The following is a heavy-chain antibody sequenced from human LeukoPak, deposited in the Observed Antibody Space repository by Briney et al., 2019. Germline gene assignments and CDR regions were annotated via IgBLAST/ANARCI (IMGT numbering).Heavy chain of an antibody. CDR2: IYYSGIT. J-gene: IGHJ4*02. CDR1: GGSFNSYY. V-gene: IGHV4-59*12. D-gene: IGHD6-13*01. CDR3: ARVGTSSWGFDY. Sequence: SETLSLTCTVSGGSFNSYYWSWIRQPPGKGLEWIGYIYYSGITNYNPSLKSRVTISVDTSKNQFSLRLSSVTAADTAVYYCARVGTSSWGFDYWGQGTLVTVSS.